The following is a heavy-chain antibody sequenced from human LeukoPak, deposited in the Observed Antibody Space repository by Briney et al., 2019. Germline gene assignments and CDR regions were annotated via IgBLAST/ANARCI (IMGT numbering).Heavy chain of an antibody. D-gene: IGHD6-13*01. V-gene: IGHV3-48*04. J-gene: IGHJ4*02. Sequence: HPGGSLRLSRAASGFTFSSYSMNWVRQAPGKGLEWVSYISSSSSTIYYADSVKGRFTISRDNAKNSLYLQMNSLRAEDTAVYYCARDWGKDSSSSPPKGIAAAGGFDYWGQGTLVTVSS. CDR2: ISSSSSTI. CDR3: ARDWGKDSSSSPPKGIAAAGGFDY. CDR1: GFTFSSYS.